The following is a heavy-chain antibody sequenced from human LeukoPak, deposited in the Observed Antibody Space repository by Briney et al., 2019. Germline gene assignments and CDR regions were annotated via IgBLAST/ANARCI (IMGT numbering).Heavy chain of an antibody. CDR2: ISYDGSNK. J-gene: IGHJ5*02. Sequence: GGSLRLSCAASGFTFSNYGMHWVRQAPGKGLEWVAFISYDGSNKYYADSVKGRFTISRDNSKNTMSLRMNSLRAGDTAVYYCAKKAFDSGNYHWFDPWGQGTLVTVSS. CDR3: AKKAFDSGNYHWFDP. V-gene: IGHV3-30*18. CDR1: GFTFSNYG. D-gene: IGHD3-10*01.